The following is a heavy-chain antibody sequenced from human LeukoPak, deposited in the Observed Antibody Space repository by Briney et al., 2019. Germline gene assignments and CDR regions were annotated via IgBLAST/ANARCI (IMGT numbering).Heavy chain of an antibody. J-gene: IGHJ4*02. CDR2: INHSGST. Sequence: SETLSLTCAVYGGSFSGYYWSWIRQPPGKGLEWIGEINHSGSTNYNPSLKSRVTISVDTSKNQLSLKLSSVTAADTAVYYCARGSQSLGYCSAGSCRAKIFDYWGQGTLVTVSS. CDR3: ARGSQSLGYCSAGSCRAKIFDY. D-gene: IGHD2-15*01. V-gene: IGHV4-34*01. CDR1: GGSFSGYY.